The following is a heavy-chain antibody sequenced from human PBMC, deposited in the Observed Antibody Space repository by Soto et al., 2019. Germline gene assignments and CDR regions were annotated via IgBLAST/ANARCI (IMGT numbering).Heavy chain of an antibody. D-gene: IGHD3-16*02. CDR2: ISYDGSNK. CDR3: AKDAEVYVWGSYRQLDY. Sequence: VGSLRLSCAASGFTFSSYGMHWVRQAPGKGLEWVAVISYDGSNKYYADSVKGRFTISRDNSKNTLYLQMNSLRAEDTAVYYCAKDAEVYVWGSYRQLDYWGQGTLVTVSS. CDR1: GFTFSSYG. J-gene: IGHJ4*02. V-gene: IGHV3-30*18.